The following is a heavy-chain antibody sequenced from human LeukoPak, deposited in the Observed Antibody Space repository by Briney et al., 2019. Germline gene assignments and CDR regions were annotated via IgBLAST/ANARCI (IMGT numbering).Heavy chain of an antibody. CDR2: INPNSGGT. CDR3: ARDETTVTMSYFDP. V-gene: IGHV1-2*02. CDR1: GYTFTVYY. D-gene: IGHD4-17*01. Sequence: GASVKVSFKASGYTFTVYYMHWVRQAPGQGLEWMGWINPNSGGTNYAQKFQGRVTMTRDTSISTAYMELSRLKSDDTAVYYCARDETTVTMSYFDPWGQGTLVTVSS. J-gene: IGHJ5*02.